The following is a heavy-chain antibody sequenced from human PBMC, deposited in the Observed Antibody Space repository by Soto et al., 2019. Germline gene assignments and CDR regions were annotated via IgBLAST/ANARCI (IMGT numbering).Heavy chain of an antibody. CDR3: AKDRLGIMITFGGVIPTDY. V-gene: IGHV3-30*18. CDR2: ISYDGSNK. CDR1: GFTFSSYG. Sequence: QVQLVESGGGVVQPGRSLRLSCAASGFTFSSYGMHWVRQAPGKGLEWVAVISYDGSNKYYADSVKGRFTISRDNSKNTLYLQINSLRAEDTAVYYCAKDRLGIMITFGGVIPTDYWGQGTLVTVSS. D-gene: IGHD3-16*02. J-gene: IGHJ4*02.